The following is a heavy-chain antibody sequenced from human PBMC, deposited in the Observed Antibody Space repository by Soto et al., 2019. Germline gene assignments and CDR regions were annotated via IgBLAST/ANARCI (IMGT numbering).Heavy chain of an antibody. D-gene: IGHD6-13*01. Sequence: EVQLVESGGGLVQPGGSLRLSCAASGFTFSSYNMNWVRQAPGKGLEWVSYISSSSNTIYYADSVKGRFTISRDNAKNSLYLKMNSLRDEDTAVYYCARRSLGTSLDAFDIWGQGTMVTVSS. CDR1: GFTFSSYN. J-gene: IGHJ3*02. V-gene: IGHV3-48*02. CDR2: ISSSSNTI. CDR3: ARRSLGTSLDAFDI.